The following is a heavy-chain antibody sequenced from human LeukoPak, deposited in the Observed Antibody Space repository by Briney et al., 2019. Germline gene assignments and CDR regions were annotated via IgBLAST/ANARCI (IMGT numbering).Heavy chain of an antibody. CDR1: GFRFGAFA. CDR3: LRQRGWKLGDYYFDY. D-gene: IGHD1-26*01. Sequence: GSLRLPCVASGFRFGAFARSWARLAPGKGLEWVSSISGSGDGTYYADSVKGRFPISRDNSRNTMCLQTDSLRAEDRALYFCLRQRGWKLGDYYFDYWGQGTLVTVSS. J-gene: IGHJ4*02. V-gene: IGHV3-23*01. CDR2: ISGSGDGT.